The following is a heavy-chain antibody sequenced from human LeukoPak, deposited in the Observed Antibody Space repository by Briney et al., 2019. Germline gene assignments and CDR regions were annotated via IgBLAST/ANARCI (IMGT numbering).Heavy chain of an antibody. CDR1: GVSVSDYY. CDR3: ARIRCGRGQARCYNH. D-gene: IGHD2-21*01. V-gene: IGHV4-34*01. J-gene: IGHJ5*02. CDR2: VSPGGYT. Sequence: SETLSLTCAVSGVSVSDYYWSWIRQSPEKGLEWIGEVSPGGYTTYDPSLRSRVIISEDTSENQLSLNVTSVTAADTALYYCARIRCGRGQARCYNHWAQGSLVTVSS.